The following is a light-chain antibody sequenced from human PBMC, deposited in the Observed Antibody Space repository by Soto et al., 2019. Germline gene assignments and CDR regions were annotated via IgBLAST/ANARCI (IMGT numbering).Light chain of an antibody. Sequence: QSVLTQPASVSGSPGQSITISCTGTSSDVGGYNYVSWYQQHPGKAPKLMIYEVNNRPSGVSNRFSGSKSGNTASLTISGLQAEDEADYYCSSYTSSSRYVFGTGTKVTVL. CDR3: SSYTSSSRYV. J-gene: IGLJ1*01. CDR2: EVN. CDR1: SSDVGGYNY. V-gene: IGLV2-14*01.